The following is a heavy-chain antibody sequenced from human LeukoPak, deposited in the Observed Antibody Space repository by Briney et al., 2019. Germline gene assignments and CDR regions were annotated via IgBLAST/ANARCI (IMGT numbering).Heavy chain of an antibody. CDR1: GFTFANYA. Sequence: GGSLRLSCAASGFTFANYAMSWVRQAPGKGLEWVSAISGSGDSTYYADSVKGRFTISRDNSKNTLYLQMNSLRAEDTAVFYCAKGPISTVTTRLDYWGQGTLVTVSS. J-gene: IGHJ4*02. D-gene: IGHD4-11*01. CDR3: AKGPISTVTTRLDY. V-gene: IGHV3-23*01. CDR2: ISGSGDST.